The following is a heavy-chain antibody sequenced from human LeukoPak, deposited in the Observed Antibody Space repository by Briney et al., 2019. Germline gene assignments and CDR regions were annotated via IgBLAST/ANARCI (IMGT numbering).Heavy chain of an antibody. D-gene: IGHD5-24*01. CDR3: ARESEGLQLLGFDY. Sequence: PSQTLSLTCTVSGGSISSSSYYWGWIRQPPGKGLEWIGSIYYSGSTYYNPSLKSRVTISVDTSKNQFSLKLSSVTAADTAVYYCARESEGLQLLGFDYWGQGTLVTVSS. CDR2: IYYSGST. CDR1: GGSISSSSYY. V-gene: IGHV4-39*02. J-gene: IGHJ4*02.